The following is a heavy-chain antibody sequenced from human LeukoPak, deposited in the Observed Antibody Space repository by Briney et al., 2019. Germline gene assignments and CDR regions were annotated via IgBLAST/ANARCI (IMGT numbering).Heavy chain of an antibody. V-gene: IGHV3-30*18. Sequence: GGSLRLSCAASGFTFSNYGIHWVRQAPGKGLEWLAAISYDGSNKYYAESVKGRFTISKDNSKNTLFLQMNSLRAEDTAVYYCAKGYGFDSSGSEHYFENWGQGILVTVSS. CDR3: AKGYGFDSSGSEHYFEN. CDR1: GFTFSNYG. D-gene: IGHD3-22*01. J-gene: IGHJ4*02. CDR2: ISYDGSNK.